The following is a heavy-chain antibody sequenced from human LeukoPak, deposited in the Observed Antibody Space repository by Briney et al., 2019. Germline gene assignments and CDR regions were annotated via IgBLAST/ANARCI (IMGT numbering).Heavy chain of an antibody. V-gene: IGHV1-2*02. CDR3: ARMARSYYDSSGFIWGEDPIDY. Sequence: ASVKVSCKASGYTFTGYYMHWVRQAPGQGLEWMGWINPNSGGTNYAQKFQGRVTMTRDTSISTAYMELSRLRSDDTAVYYCARMARSYYDSSGFIWGEDPIDYWGQGTLVTVSS. D-gene: IGHD3-22*01. J-gene: IGHJ4*02. CDR1: GYTFTGYY. CDR2: INPNSGGT.